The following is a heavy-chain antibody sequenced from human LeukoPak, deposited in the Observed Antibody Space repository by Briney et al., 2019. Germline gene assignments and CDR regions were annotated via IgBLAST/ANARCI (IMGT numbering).Heavy chain of an antibody. CDR2: ISSSGSTI. J-gene: IGHJ6*03. CDR1: AFTFNTFD. CDR3: ARVIYYYDSSGTDYYMDV. V-gene: IGHV3-48*03. D-gene: IGHD3-22*01. Sequence: GGSLRLSCSVSAFTFNTFDNFAMNWVRQAPGKGLEWVSYISSSGSTIYYADSVKGRFTISRDNAKNSLYLQMNSLRAEDTAVYYCARVIYYYDSSGTDYYMDVWGKGTTVTISS.